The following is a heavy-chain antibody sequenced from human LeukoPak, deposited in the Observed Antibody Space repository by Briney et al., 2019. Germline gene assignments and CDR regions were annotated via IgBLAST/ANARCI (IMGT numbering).Heavy chain of an antibody. D-gene: IGHD6-13*01. Sequence: LSGGSLRLSCAASGITFSSYAMSWVRQAPGKGLEWVSTISDSGSTFYADSVKGRFTISRDNSKNTLFLQMNGLRAGDTAVYYCAKDWPSEWQQLPDYDAVDVWGQGTMVTVSS. V-gene: IGHV3-23*01. CDR3: AKDWPSEWQQLPDYDAVDV. CDR1: GITFSSYA. CDR2: ISDSGST. J-gene: IGHJ3*01.